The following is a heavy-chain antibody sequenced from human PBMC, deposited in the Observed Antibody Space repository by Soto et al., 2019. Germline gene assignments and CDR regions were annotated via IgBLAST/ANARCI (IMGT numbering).Heavy chain of an antibody. CDR2: IIPILGIA. Sequence: QVPLVQSGAEVKKPGSSVKVSCKASGGTFSSYTISWVRQAPGQGLEWMGRIIPILGIANYAQKFQGRVTITADKSTSTAYMELSSLRSEDTAVYYCARSYCSSTSCSLLDYWGQGTLVTVSS. CDR3: ARSYCSSTSCSLLDY. CDR1: GGTFSSYT. V-gene: IGHV1-69*02. J-gene: IGHJ4*02. D-gene: IGHD2-2*01.